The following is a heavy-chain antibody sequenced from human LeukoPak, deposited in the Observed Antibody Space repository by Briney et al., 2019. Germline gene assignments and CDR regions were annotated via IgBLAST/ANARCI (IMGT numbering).Heavy chain of an antibody. V-gene: IGHV3-74*01. Sequence: GGSLRLSCAASGFIFSNQWMHWVRQAPGKGLVWVSRSKADGSSTTYADSVRGRFTISRDNAKDTLYLQMNSLTAEDTAVYYCARSDWFDPWGQGTLVTVSS. CDR1: GFIFSNQW. CDR3: ARSDWFDP. J-gene: IGHJ5*02. CDR2: SKADGSST.